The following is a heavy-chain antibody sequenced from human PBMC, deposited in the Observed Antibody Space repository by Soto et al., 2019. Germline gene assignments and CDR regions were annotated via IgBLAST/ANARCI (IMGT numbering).Heavy chain of an antibody. CDR1: GGTFSSYA. CDR3: ASGGTEYYDFWSGYLTLDY. CDR2: IIPIFGTA. Sequence: GASVKVSCKASGGTFSSYAISWVRQAPGQGLEWMGGIIPIFGTANYAQKFQGRVTITADESTSTAYMELSSLRSEDTAVYYCASGGTEYYDFWSGYLTLDYWGQGTLVTVSS. V-gene: IGHV1-69*13. J-gene: IGHJ4*02. D-gene: IGHD3-3*01.